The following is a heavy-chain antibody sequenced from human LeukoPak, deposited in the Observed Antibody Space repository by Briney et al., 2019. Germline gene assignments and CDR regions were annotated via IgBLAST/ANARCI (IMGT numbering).Heavy chain of an antibody. J-gene: IGHJ3*02. V-gene: IGHV4-38-2*01. D-gene: IGHD3-3*01. Sequence: SETLSLTCAVSGYSISSGYYWGWIRQPPGKGLEWIGSIYHSGSTYYNPSLKSRVTISVDTSKNQFSLKLSSVTAADTAVYYCARKLLRFLEWLSNPGAFDIWGQGTMVTVSS. CDR3: ARKLLRFLEWLSNPGAFDI. CDR1: GYSISSGYY. CDR2: IYHSGST.